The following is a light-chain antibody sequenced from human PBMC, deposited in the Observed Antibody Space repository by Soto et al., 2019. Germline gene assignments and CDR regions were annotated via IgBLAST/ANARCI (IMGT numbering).Light chain of an antibody. CDR3: QQSYAAPAT. J-gene: IGKJ2*01. CDR2: AAS. CDR1: QAISSY. Sequence: DIQMTQSPSSLSASVGDRVTITCRASQAISSYLNWFQQKPGKAPKILIYAASRLQSGIPSRFSGGGSGTDFTLTISSLQVEDFATYYGQQSYAAPATFGQGTKLEI. V-gene: IGKV1-39*01.